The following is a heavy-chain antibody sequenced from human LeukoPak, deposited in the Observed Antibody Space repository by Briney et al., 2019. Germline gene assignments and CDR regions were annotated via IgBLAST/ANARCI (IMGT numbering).Heavy chain of an antibody. CDR3: ARVRTVTPYYGMDV. CDR2: IKQDESEK. Sequence: PGGSLRLSCAASGFTFSNAWMSWVRQAPGKGLEWVANIKQDESEKYYVDSVKGRFTISRANAKNSLYLQMNSLRAEDTAVYYCARVRTVTPYYGMDVWGPGTTVTVSS. V-gene: IGHV3-7*03. J-gene: IGHJ6*02. CDR1: GFTFSNAW. D-gene: IGHD4-17*01.